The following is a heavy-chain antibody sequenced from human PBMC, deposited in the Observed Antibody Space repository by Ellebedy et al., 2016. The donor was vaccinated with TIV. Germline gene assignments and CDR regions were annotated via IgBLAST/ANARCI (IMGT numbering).Heavy chain of an antibody. CDR2: INDTGNT. Sequence: MPLETLSLTCAVSRGSFSRYYWNWIRQSPGKGLEWIGEINDTGNTNYNPSLRSRVTISVDTSKKQFSLNLNSVTAADTAVYFCARDGFVARRGYNSGYYFDFWGQGSLVTVSS. V-gene: IGHV4-34*01. J-gene: IGHJ4*02. D-gene: IGHD5-18*01. CDR3: ARDGFVARRGYNSGYYFDF. CDR1: RGSFSRYY.